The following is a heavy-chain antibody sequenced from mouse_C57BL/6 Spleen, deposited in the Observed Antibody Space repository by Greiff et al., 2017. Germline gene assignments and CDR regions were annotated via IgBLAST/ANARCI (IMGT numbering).Heavy chain of an antibody. CDR3: AREGEITTVDY. D-gene: IGHD1-1*01. Sequence: QVQLQQPGAELVKPGASVQMSCKASGYTFTSYWITWVKQRPGQGLAWIGDIYPGSGSTNYNEKFKSKATLTVDTSSSTAYMQLSSLTSEDSAVYYCAREGEITTVDYWGQGTTLTVSS. CDR1: GYTFTSYW. J-gene: IGHJ2*01. V-gene: IGHV1-55*01. CDR2: IYPGSGST.